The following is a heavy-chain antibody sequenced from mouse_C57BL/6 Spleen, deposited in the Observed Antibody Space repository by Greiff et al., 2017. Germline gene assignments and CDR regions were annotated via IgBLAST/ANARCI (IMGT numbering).Heavy chain of an antibody. CDR2: IYPGDGDT. Sequence: VKLQQSGAELVKPGASVKISCKASGYAFSSYWMNWVKQRPGKGLEWIGQIYPGDGDTNYNGKFKGKATLTADKSSSTAYMQLSSLTSEDSAVYFCARLPYYYGSSDFDVWGTGTTVTVSS. D-gene: IGHD1-1*01. CDR1: GYAFSSYW. J-gene: IGHJ1*03. V-gene: IGHV1-80*01. CDR3: ARLPYYYGSSDFDV.